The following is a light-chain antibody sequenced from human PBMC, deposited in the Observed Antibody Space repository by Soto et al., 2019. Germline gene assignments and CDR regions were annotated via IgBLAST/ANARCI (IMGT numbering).Light chain of an antibody. J-gene: IGLJ1*01. CDR3: SSYTSSNTYV. CDR2: EVS. CDR1: SCDVGGYNY. V-gene: IGLV2-14*01. Sequence: QSALTQPASVSGSPGQSITISWTATSCDVGGYNYVSWYQQHPDKAPKLMIYEVSNRPSGVSNRFSGSKSGNTASLTISGLQAEDEADYYCSSYTSSNTYVFGTGTKLTVL.